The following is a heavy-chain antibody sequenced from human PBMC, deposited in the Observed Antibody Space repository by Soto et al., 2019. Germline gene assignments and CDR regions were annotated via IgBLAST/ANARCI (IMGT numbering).Heavy chain of an antibody. V-gene: IGHV1-18*01. CDR1: GYTFTSYG. CDR2: ISAYNGNT. J-gene: IGHJ6*02. CDR3: ARAINTVTTDYYYYGMDV. D-gene: IGHD4-17*01. Sequence: ASVKVSCKASGYTFTSYGISWVRQAPGQGLEWMGRISAYNGNTNYAQKLQGRVTMTTDTSTSTAYMELRSLRSDDTAVYYCARAINTVTTDYYYYGMDVWGQGTTVTVSS.